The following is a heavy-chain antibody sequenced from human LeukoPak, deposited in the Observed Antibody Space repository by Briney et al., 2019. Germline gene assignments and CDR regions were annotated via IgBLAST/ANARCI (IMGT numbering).Heavy chain of an antibody. Sequence: PGGSLRLSCAASGFTFSSYDMSWIRQPPGKGLEWIGSLYYSGSIYYNPSLKSRATISVDTSKNHFSLKLTSVTAADTAMYYCARRGSSIAPRDIDYWGQGAPVTVSS. J-gene: IGHJ4*02. V-gene: IGHV4-39*02. CDR3: ARRGSSIAPRDIDY. D-gene: IGHD6-6*01. CDR1: GFTFSSYD. CDR2: LYYSGSI.